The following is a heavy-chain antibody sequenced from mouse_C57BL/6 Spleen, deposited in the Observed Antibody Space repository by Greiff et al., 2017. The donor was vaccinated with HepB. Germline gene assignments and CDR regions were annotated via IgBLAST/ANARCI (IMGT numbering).Heavy chain of an antibody. Sequence: GGGLVQPKGSLKLSCAASGFPFNTYAMHWVRQAPGKGLEWVARIRSKSSNYATYYADSVKDRFTISRDDSQSMLYLQMNNLKTEDTAMYYCVRENYGSSYDWYFDVWGTGTTVTVSS. CDR2: IRSKSSNYAT. D-gene: IGHD1-1*01. V-gene: IGHV10-3*01. J-gene: IGHJ1*03. CDR3: VRENYGSSYDWYFDV. CDR1: GFPFNTYA.